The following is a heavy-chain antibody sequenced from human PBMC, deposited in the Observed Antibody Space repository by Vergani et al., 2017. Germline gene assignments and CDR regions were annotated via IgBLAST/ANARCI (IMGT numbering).Heavy chain of an antibody. J-gene: IGHJ5*02. CDR2: INTNTGNP. V-gene: IGHV7-4-1*02. CDR3: ARGSPSAFLPYCSSTSCYYNWFDP. D-gene: IGHD2-2*01. Sequence: VQSGDEVKKPGASVKVSCKASGYTFTSYAMNWVRQAPGQGLEWMGWINTNTGNPTYAQGFTGRFVFSLDTSVSTAYLQISSLKAEDTAVYYCARGSPSAFLPYCSSTSCYYNWFDPWGQGTLVTVSS. CDR1: GYTFTSYA.